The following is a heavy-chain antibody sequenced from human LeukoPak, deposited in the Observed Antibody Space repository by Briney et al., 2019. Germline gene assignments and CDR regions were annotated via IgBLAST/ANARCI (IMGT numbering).Heavy chain of an antibody. V-gene: IGHV3-23*01. CDR3: AKSPGGFNYYDSSGSWYYFDY. CDR2: ISGSGGST. D-gene: IGHD3-22*01. CDR1: GFTFSSYA. J-gene: IGHJ4*02. Sequence: PGGSLRLSCAASGFTFSSYAMSSVRQAPGKGLEWVSAISGSGGSTYYADAAKRRFTISRDNSKNKLYLQMNSLRAEDTAVYYCAKSPGGFNYYDSSGSWYYFDYWGQGTLVTVSS.